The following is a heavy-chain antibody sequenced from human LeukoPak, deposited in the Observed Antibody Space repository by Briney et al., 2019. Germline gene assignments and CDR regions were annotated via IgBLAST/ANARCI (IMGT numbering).Heavy chain of an antibody. V-gene: IGHV4-39*07. CDR2: ISYSGST. Sequence: SETLSLTCIVSGDFISSSRYYWGWIRQPPGKGLEWIGSISYSGSTYYNPSLKSRVTMSVDTSKNQFSLRLSSVTAADTAVYYCARDQVPAAQDYWGQGALVTVSS. CDR3: ARDQVPAAQDY. CDR1: GDFISSSRYY. D-gene: IGHD2-2*01. J-gene: IGHJ4*02.